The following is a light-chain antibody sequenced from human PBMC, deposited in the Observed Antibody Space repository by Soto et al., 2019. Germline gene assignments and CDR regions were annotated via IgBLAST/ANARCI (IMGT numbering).Light chain of an antibody. CDR2: GIS. Sequence: DLQMTQSPSSLSASVGDRVTITCRASQTISNYLNWYHQKPGKPPKLLIYGISTLQSGVPSRFSGSGSGTDFTLTISSLQPEDFATYYCQQSFNTPYTFGQGTELEVK. V-gene: IGKV1-39*01. J-gene: IGKJ2*01. CDR3: QQSFNTPYT. CDR1: QTISNY.